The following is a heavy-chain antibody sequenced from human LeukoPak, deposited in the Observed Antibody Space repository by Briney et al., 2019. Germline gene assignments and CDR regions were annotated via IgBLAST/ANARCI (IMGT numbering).Heavy chain of an antibody. Sequence: PSETLSLTCTVSGGSISSSSYYWGWIRQPAGKGLEWIGRIYTSGSTNYNPSLKSRVTMSVDTSKNQFSLKLSSVTAADTAVYYCASAAAGLFDYWGQGTLVTVSS. D-gene: IGHD6-13*01. CDR2: IYTSGST. V-gene: IGHV4-61*02. CDR1: GGSISSSSYY. CDR3: ASAAAGLFDY. J-gene: IGHJ4*02.